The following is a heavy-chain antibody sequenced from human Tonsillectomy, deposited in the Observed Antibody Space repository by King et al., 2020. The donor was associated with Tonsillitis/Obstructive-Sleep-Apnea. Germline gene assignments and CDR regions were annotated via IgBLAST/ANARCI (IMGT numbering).Heavy chain of an antibody. D-gene: IGHD6-19*01. J-gene: IGHJ4*02. CDR2: ISSSSSYI. CDR3: AREGEAVAGTPCDY. V-gene: IGHV3-21*01. CDR1: GFTFSSYS. Sequence: DVQLVESGGGLVKPGGSLRLSCTASGFTFSSYSMNWVRQAPGKGLEWVSSISSSSSYIYYADSVKGRVTNSRDNAKNSLYLQMNSLRAEDTAVYYSAREGEAVAGTPCDYWGQGTLVTVSS.